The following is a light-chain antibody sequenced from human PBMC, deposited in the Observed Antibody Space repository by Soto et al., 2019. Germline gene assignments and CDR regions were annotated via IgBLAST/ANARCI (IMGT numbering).Light chain of an antibody. V-gene: IGKV1-9*01. CDR3: QQLNIYPIT. CDR2: GAS. J-gene: IGKJ5*01. Sequence: DIQLTQSPSFPSASVGDRVTITCRASQGISSDLAWYQQKPGKAPNLLIYGASNLQTGVPSRFSGSGSGTEFTLTISSLQPEDFATYYCQQLNIYPITFGQGTRLEIK. CDR1: QGISSD.